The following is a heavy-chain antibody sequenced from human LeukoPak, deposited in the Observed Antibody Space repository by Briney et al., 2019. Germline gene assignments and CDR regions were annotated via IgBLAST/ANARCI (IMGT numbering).Heavy chain of an antibody. Sequence: PSETLSLTCTVSGGSISSYYWSWIRQPPGKGLEWIGYIYYSGSTNYNPSLKSRVTISVDTSKNQFSLKLSPVTAADTAVYYCARRASSGWYGIDYWGQGTLVTVSS. D-gene: IGHD6-19*01. V-gene: IGHV4-59*01. J-gene: IGHJ4*02. CDR3: ARRASSGWYGIDY. CDR1: GGSISSYY. CDR2: IYYSGST.